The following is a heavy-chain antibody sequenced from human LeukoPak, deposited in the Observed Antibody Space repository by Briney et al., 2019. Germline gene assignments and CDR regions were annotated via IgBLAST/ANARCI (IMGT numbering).Heavy chain of an antibody. J-gene: IGHJ4*02. CDR2: ITSSGTT. D-gene: IGHD1-1*01. Sequence: GGTLRLSCAASGLTLRSYGMGWVRQAPGKGLEWVSSITSSGTTNHAEFVKDRFVISRDNSKDTLFLQMNSLRVEDTAVYYCANTGSYSIYWGQGTLVTVSS. V-gene: IGHV3-23*01. CDR1: GLTLRSYG. CDR3: ANTGSYSIY.